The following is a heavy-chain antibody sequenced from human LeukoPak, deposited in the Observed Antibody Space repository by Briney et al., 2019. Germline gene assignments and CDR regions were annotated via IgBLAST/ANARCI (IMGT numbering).Heavy chain of an antibody. CDR1: GFTVSSNY. V-gene: IGHV3-53*01. Sequence: PGGSLRLSCAASGFTVSSNYMSWVRQAPGKGLEWVSVIYSGGSTYYADSVKGRFTISRDNSKNTLYLQMNSLRAEDTAVYYCARDARGGSYSNKANYYYYMDVWGKGTTVTVSS. D-gene: IGHD1-26*01. CDR3: ARDARGGSYSNKANYYYYMDV. CDR2: IYSGGST. J-gene: IGHJ6*03.